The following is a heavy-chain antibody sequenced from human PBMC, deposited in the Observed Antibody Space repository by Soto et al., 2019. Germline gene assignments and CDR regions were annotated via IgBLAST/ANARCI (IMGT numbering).Heavy chain of an antibody. V-gene: IGHV1-18*01. CDR1: GYTFACQA. J-gene: IGHJ4*02. CDR3: ARGGMLYYYGSGFDY. D-gene: IGHD3-10*01. Sequence: GASANASSKAPGYTFACQALSWLRQETGQGLEWMGWISAYNGNTNYAQRLQGRVTMTTDTSTSTAYMELRSLRSDDTAVYYCARGGMLYYYGSGFDYWGQGTLVTVSS. CDR2: ISAYNGNT.